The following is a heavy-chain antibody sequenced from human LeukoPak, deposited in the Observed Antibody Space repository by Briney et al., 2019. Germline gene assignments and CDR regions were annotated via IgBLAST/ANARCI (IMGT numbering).Heavy chain of an antibody. D-gene: IGHD5-24*01. V-gene: IGHV1-2*02. Sequence: ASVKVSCKASGYTFSDYYMHWVRQAPGQGLEWMGWINPNSGGTNYAQNFQGRVTLTRDTSTSTVYMELSSLRSEDTAIYYCARIRDGYNDAYDLWGQGTVVTVPS. CDR2: INPNSGGT. CDR3: ARIRDGYNDAYDL. J-gene: IGHJ3*01. CDR1: GYTFSDYY.